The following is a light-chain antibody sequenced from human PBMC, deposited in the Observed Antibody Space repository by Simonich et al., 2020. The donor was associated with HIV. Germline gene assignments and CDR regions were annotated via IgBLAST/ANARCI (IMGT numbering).Light chain of an antibody. Sequence: EIVMTQSPATLSVSPGERATLSCRASQSVSSNLAWYQQKPGQAPRLLIYGASTRATGIPARFSGSGSGTDFTLTISSLQSEDFAVYYCQQYGSSRTFGQGTKVEIK. CDR1: QSVSSN. CDR3: QQYGSSRT. V-gene: IGKV3-15*01. CDR2: GAS. J-gene: IGKJ1*01.